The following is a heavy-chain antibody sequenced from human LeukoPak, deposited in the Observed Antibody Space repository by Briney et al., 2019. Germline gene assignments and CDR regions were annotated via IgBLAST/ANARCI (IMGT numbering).Heavy chain of an antibody. CDR3: ARVSYSRSYDYWYFDL. J-gene: IGHJ2*01. Sequence: PSETLSLTCTVSGDSISSYYWSWIRQPPGKGLEWIGYIYYSGNTNYNPSLKSRVTISVDTSKNQFSLKLRSVTAADTAVYYCARVSYSRSYDYWYFDLWGRGTLVTVSS. CDR1: GDSISSYY. CDR2: IYYSGNT. V-gene: IGHV4-59*01. D-gene: IGHD6-13*01.